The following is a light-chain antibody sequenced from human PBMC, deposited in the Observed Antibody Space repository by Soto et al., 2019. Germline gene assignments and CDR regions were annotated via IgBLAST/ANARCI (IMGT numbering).Light chain of an antibody. CDR3: QKYNSAPYA. Sequence: AIRMTQSPSSFSASTGDRVTITCRASQGIGNNLAWYQRKPGRAPKLLISGASTLQIGVPSRFSGSGSGTEFTLTINYLQSEDFATYYCQKYNSAPYAFGQGTKLEIK. V-gene: IGKV1-8*01. CDR1: QGIGNN. CDR2: GAS. J-gene: IGKJ2*01.